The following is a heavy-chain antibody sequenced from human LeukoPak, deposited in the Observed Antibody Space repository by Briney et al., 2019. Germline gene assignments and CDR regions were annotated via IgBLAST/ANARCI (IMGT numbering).Heavy chain of an antibody. CDR3: AKSGMVVNSFDY. CDR1: GFTFSSYG. Sequence: QPGRSLRLSCAASGFTFSSYGIHWVRQAPGKGLEWVAVIWYDGSNKYYADSVKGRFTISRDNSKNTLYLQMNSLRAEDTAVYYCAKSGMVVNSFDYWGQGTLVTVSS. J-gene: IGHJ4*02. D-gene: IGHD4/OR15-4a*01. V-gene: IGHV3-33*06. CDR2: IWYDGSNK.